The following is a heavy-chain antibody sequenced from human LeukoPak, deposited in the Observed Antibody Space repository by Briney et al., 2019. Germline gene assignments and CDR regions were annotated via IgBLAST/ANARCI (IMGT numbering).Heavy chain of an antibody. J-gene: IGHJ4*02. V-gene: IGHV3-21*01. CDR2: ISGGSSFT. Sequence: GGSLRLSCAASGFSFSSFSMNWVRQAPGKGLEWVSYISGGSSFTYYVDSVKGRFTISRDNAKNSLYLQMNSLRAEDAAVYYCARDGFGDYVDYWGQGTLVTVSS. CDR3: ARDGFGDYVDY. D-gene: IGHD2-15*01. CDR1: GFSFSSFS.